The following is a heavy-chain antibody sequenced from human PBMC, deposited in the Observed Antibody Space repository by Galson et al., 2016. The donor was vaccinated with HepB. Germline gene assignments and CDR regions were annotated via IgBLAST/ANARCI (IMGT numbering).Heavy chain of an antibody. CDR2: ISAYNGNA. J-gene: IGHJ5*02. Sequence: SVKVSCKASGFTFTNYHITWVRQALGQGLEWMGWISAYNGNAKYAQKFQGRVAMTTDTSTSTAYMDLGSLRSDDTAVYYCARKWGGRDNLNWFDPWGQGTLVTVSS. D-gene: IGHD3-16*01. CDR3: ARKWGGRDNLNWFDP. V-gene: IGHV1-18*01. CDR1: GFTFTNYH.